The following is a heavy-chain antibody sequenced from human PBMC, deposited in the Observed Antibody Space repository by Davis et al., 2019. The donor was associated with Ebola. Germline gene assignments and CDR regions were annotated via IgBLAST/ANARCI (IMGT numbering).Heavy chain of an antibody. CDR1: GFTFSSYA. CDR2: SRNKAYGGTT. D-gene: IGHD1-26*01. V-gene: IGHV3-49*04. CDR3: ARESGGGIDY. Sequence: GGSLRLSCAASGFTFSSYALTWVRQTPRKGLELVGFSRNKAYGGTTEYAASVKGRFTISRDDSGNIAYLQMNSLKIEDTAVYYCARESGGGIDYWGQGTLVTVSS. J-gene: IGHJ4*02.